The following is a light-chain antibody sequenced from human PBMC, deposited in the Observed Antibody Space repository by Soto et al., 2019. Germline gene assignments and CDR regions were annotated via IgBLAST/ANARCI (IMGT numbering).Light chain of an antibody. CDR3: QQYGSSPPGT. CDR2: GAS. Sequence: EIVLTQSPGTLSLSPGERATLSCRASQSVSSSYLAWYQQKPGQAPRLLIYGASSRATGIPDRFSGSGSGADFTLTISRLEPEDVAVYYCQQYGSSPPGTFGQGT. J-gene: IGKJ1*01. CDR1: QSVSSSY. V-gene: IGKV3-20*01.